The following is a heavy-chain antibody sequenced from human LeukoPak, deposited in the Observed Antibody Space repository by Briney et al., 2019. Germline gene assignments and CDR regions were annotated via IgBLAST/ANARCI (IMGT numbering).Heavy chain of an antibody. J-gene: IGHJ4*02. CDR3: ARAGDSSGYYVSYFDY. CDR1: GGPISSYY. CDR2: IYYSGST. V-gene: IGHV4-59*01. D-gene: IGHD3-22*01. Sequence: SETLSLTCTVSGGPISSYYWSWIRQPPGKGLEWIGYIYYSGSTNYNPSLKSRVTISVDTSKNQFSLKLSSVTAADTAVYYCARAGDSSGYYVSYFDYWGQGTLVTVSS.